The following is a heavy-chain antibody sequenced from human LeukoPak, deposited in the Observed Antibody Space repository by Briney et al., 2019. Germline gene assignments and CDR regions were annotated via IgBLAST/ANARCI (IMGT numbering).Heavy chain of an antibody. Sequence: GPGGSLRLSCAASGFTFEDHAMNWVRQVPGKGLEWVSGINGNGGSTGYADSVKGRFTISRDNAKNSVYLQMSSLRAEDMALYYCAREGAGYRGYDYDYFYAMDAWGQGTTVTVSS. CDR2: INGNGGST. V-gene: IGHV3-20*04. CDR3: AREGAGYRGYDYDYFYAMDA. D-gene: IGHD5-12*01. CDR1: GFTFEDHA. J-gene: IGHJ6*02.